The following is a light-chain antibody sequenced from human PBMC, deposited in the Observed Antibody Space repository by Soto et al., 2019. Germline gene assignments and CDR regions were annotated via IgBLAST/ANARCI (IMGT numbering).Light chain of an antibody. J-gene: IGKJ4*01. CDR1: RGIGST. CDR2: DTS. CDR3: QHYVTWPLA. Sequence: EVVMTQSPATLSVSPGERATLSCRASRGIGSTLAWYQQKPGQTPRLLIYDTSTRATGVPARFIGSASGTEFTLTITSLRSEDFAIYYCQHYVTWPLAFGGGTRVENK. V-gene: IGKV3-15*01.